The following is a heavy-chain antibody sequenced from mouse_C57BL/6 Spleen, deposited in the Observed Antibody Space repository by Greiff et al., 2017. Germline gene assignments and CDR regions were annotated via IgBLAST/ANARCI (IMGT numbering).Heavy chain of an antibody. CDR1: GYTFTDYE. J-gene: IGHJ2*01. V-gene: IGHV1-15*01. CDR3: TRGPY. CDR2: IDPETGGT. Sequence: QVHVKQSGAELVRPGASVTLSCKASGYTFTDYEMHWVKQTPVHGLEWIGAIDPETGGTAYNQKFKGKAILTADKSSSTACMELRSLTSEDSAVYYCTRGPYWGQGTTLTVSS.